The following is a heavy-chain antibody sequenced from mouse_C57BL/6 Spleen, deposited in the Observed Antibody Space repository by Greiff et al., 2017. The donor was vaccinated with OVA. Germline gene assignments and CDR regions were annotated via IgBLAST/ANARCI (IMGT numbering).Heavy chain of an antibody. V-gene: IGHV14-4*01. D-gene: IGHD2-12*01. CDR1: GFNIKDDY. CDR3: TTGRRGYYFDY. Sequence: VQLKESGAELVRPGASVKLSCTASGFNIKDDYMHWVKQRPEQGLEWIGWIDPENGDTEYASKFQGKATITADPSSNTAYLQLSSLTSEDTAVYYCTTGRRGYYFDYWGQGTTLTVSS. J-gene: IGHJ2*01. CDR2: IDPENGDT.